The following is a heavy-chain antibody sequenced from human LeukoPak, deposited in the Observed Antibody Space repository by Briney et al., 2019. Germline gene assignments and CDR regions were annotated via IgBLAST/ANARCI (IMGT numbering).Heavy chain of an antibody. CDR1: GGSISSSSYY. CDR2: IYYSGST. Sequence: SETLSLTCTVSGGSISSSSYYWGWIRQPPGKGLEWIGSIYYSGSTYYNPSLKSRVTISVDTSKNQFSLKLSSVTAADTAVYYCARVPIEMATIVFDYWGQGTLVTVSS. V-gene: IGHV4-39*07. D-gene: IGHD5-24*01. CDR3: ARVPIEMATIVFDY. J-gene: IGHJ4*02.